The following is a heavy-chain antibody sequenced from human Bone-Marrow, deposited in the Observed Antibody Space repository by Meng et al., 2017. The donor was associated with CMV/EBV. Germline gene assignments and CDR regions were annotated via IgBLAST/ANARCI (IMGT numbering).Heavy chain of an antibody. J-gene: IGHJ6*02. Sequence: SVKVSCKASGGTFSSYAISWVRQAPGQGLEWMGGIIPILGIANYAQKLQGRVTMTRDTSTSTVYKELSSLRSEDTDVYYCARDLRVAAVNTPCHYYGMDVWGQGTSVTVSS. V-gene: IGHV1-69*10. CDR1: GGTFSSYA. CDR2: IIPILGIA. CDR3: ARDLRVAAVNTPCHYYGMDV. D-gene: IGHD6-13*01.